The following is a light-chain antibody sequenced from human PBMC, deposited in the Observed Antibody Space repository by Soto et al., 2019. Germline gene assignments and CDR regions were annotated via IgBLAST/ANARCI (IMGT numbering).Light chain of an antibody. Sequence: HSVLTQPPSVSGAPGQRVTISCTGSSSNIGAGHDVHWYQQVPGTAPKLLVSGNTNRPSGVPDRFSGSNSGTSASLAITGFQAEDEADYYCQSFDSSLNGWVFGGGTKLTVL. J-gene: IGLJ3*02. CDR1: SSNIGAGHD. CDR3: QSFDSSLNGWV. CDR2: GNT. V-gene: IGLV1-40*01.